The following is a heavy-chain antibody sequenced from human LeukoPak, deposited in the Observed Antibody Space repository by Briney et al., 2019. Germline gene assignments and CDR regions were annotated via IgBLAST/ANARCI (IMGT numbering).Heavy chain of an antibody. CDR3: ARGLRQWLAFEGTFDY. CDR1: GYTFTSYD. CDR2: MNPNSGNT. J-gene: IGHJ4*02. D-gene: IGHD6-19*01. V-gene: IGHV1-8*01. Sequence: ASVKVSCKASGYTFTSYDINWVRQATGQGLEWMGWMNPNSGNTGYAQKFQGRVTMTRNTSISTAYMELSSLRSEDTAVYYCARGLRQWLAFEGTFDYWGQGTLVTVSS.